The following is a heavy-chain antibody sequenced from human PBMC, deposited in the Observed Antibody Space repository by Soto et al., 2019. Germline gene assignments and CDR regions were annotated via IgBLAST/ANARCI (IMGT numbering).Heavy chain of an antibody. CDR1: GFILSNYV. CDR3: AREDRGPDSFDV. CDR2: ISYDGSNK. Sequence: GGSLRLSCTVSGFILSNYVLHWVRQAPGKGLEWVASISYDGSNKYYADSVKGRFTTSRDNPSNTLYLRMDRLRSEDTAVYYRAREDRGPDSFDVWGQGTMVNVSS. V-gene: IGHV3-30*03. J-gene: IGHJ3*01.